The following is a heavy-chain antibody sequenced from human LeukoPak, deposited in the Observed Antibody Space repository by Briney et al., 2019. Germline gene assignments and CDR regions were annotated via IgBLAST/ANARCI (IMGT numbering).Heavy chain of an antibody. Sequence: GGSLRLSCAASGFTFSSYDMHWVRQATGKGLEWVSAIGTAGDTYYPGSVKGRLTISRENAKNSLYLQMNSLRAGDTAVYYCARAGHLDDAFDIWGQGTMVTVSS. CDR2: IGTAGDT. CDR3: ARAGHLDDAFDI. D-gene: IGHD3/OR15-3a*01. V-gene: IGHV3-13*01. J-gene: IGHJ3*02. CDR1: GFTFSSYD.